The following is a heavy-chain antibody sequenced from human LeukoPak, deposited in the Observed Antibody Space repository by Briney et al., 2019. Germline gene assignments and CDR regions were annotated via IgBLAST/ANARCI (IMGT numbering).Heavy chain of an antibody. CDR3: AREGYGDYHFDY. J-gene: IGHJ4*02. V-gene: IGHV3-21*01. D-gene: IGHD4-17*01. Sequence: GGSLRLSCAASGFTFSSYSMNWVRQAPGKGLEWVSSISGTSSYIYYAGSLKGRFTISRDNAKNSLYLQMNSLRAEDTAVYYCAREGYGDYHFDYWGQGSLVTVSS. CDR2: ISGTSSYI. CDR1: GFTFSSYS.